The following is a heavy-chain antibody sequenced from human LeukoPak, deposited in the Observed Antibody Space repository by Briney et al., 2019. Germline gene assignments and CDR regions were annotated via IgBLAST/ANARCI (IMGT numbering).Heavy chain of an antibody. J-gene: IGHJ4*02. CDR2: IYTSGST. CDR3: ARDLYSSGWYAAGGVDY. CDR1: GGSISSSSYY. Sequence: SETLSLTCTVSGGSISSSSYYWSWIRQPAGKGLEWIGRIYTSGSTNYNPSLKSRVTMSVDTSKNQFSLKLSSVTAADTAVYYCARDLYSSGWYAAGGVDYWGQGTLVTVSS. V-gene: IGHV4-61*02. D-gene: IGHD6-19*01.